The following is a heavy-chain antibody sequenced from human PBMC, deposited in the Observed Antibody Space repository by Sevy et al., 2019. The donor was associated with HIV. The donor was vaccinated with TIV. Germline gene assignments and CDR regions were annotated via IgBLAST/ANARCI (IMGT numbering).Heavy chain of an antibody. CDR1: GFXFSTSP. V-gene: IGHV3-30-3*01. D-gene: IGHD3-10*01. Sequence: GGSLRLSCAASGFXFSTSPMHWVRQAPXKXLECVGFLSFDXSDENYADSVKGRFIISRDNSKNTLYLQMNSLRTEDTAVYYCARDDLGSIDYWGQGTLVTVSS. J-gene: IGHJ4*02. CDR2: LSFDXSDE. CDR3: ARDDLGSIDY.